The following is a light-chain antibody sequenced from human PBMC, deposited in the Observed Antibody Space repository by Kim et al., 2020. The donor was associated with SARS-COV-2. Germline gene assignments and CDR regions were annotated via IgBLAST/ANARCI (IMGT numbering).Light chain of an antibody. Sequence: CTLSSGSSNYIVDWYQQRPGKGPRFVMRVGTGGIVGSKGDGIPDRFSVLGSGLNRYLTIKNIQEEDESDYHCGADHGSGSNFLVVFGGGTQLTVL. CDR1: SGSSNYI. CDR3: GADHGSGSNFLVV. V-gene: IGLV9-49*01. J-gene: IGLJ2*01. CDR2: VGTGGIVG.